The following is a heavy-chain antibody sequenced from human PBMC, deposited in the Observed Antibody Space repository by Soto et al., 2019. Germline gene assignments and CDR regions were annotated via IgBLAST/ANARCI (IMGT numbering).Heavy chain of an antibody. J-gene: IGHJ4*02. D-gene: IGHD3-22*01. V-gene: IGHV4-39*01. CDR1: GGSIDRSNYY. CDR2: TYYNGNA. Sequence: QLQLQESGPGLVKPSETLSLTCTVSGGSIDRSNYYWDWIRQPPGKGLEWIGTTYYNGNAYYNPSLKSRVPMSVDTSKNQFSLKLISVTAADTAVYYCARHFVAVVIKGWGYWGQGTLVTVSS. CDR3: ARHFVAVVIKGWGY.